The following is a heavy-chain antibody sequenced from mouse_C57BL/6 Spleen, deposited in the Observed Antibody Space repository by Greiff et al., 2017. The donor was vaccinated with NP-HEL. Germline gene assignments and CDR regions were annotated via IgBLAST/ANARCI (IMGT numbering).Heavy chain of an antibody. J-gene: IGHJ3*01. D-gene: IGHD2-4*01. CDR2: IYPRDGST. CDR3: ARPGGLRRPAWFAY. Sequence: VKLVESGPELVKPGASVKLSCKASGYTFTSYDINWVKQRPGQGLEWIGWIYPRDGSTKYNEKFKGKATLTVDTSSSTAYMELHSLTSEDSAVYFCARPGGLRRPAWFAYWGQGTLVTVSA. CDR1: GYTFTSYD. V-gene: IGHV1-85*01.